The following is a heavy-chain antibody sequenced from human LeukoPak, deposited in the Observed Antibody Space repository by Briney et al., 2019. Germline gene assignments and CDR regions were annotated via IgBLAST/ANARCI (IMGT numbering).Heavy chain of an antibody. CDR1: GFTFSSYS. CDR2: ISTSSSYI. CDR3: ARDVKGRWELLGSHDY. D-gene: IGHD1-26*01. V-gene: IGHV3-21*01. J-gene: IGHJ4*02. Sequence: GGSLRLSCAASGFTFSSYSVDWVRQAPGKGLEWVSSISTSSSYIYYADSVKGRFTISRDNARNSLYLQMNSLRAEDTAVYYCARDVKGRWELLGSHDYWGLGTLVTVSS.